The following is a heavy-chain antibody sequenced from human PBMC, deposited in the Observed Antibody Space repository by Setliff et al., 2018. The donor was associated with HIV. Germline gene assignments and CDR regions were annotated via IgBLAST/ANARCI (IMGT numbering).Heavy chain of an antibody. CDR2: IYTSGST. V-gene: IGHV4-61*02. CDR1: GGSISSGTSY. J-gene: IGHJ4*02. Sequence: SETLSHTCTVSGGSISSGTSYWSWIRQPAGKGLEWIGRIYTSGSTNYNPSLKSRVSISVDTSKNRFSLKLSPVTAADTAVYYCARETYDYVWGTYRYRPRHFDYWGQGTLVTVSS. CDR3: ARETYDYVWGTYRYRPRHFDY. D-gene: IGHD3-16*02.